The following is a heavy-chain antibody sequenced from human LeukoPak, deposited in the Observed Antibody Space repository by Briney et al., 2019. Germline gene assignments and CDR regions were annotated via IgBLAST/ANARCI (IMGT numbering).Heavy chain of an antibody. V-gene: IGHV3-21*01. Sequence: KPGGSLRLSCAASGFTFSSYSMNWVRQAPGKGLEWVSSISSSSSYIYYADSVKGRFTISRDNAKNSLYLQMNSLRAEDTAVYYCARETGSGYSFDYWGQGTLVTVSS. D-gene: IGHD3-22*01. CDR1: GFTFSSYS. CDR3: ARETGSGYSFDY. CDR2: ISSSSSYI. J-gene: IGHJ4*02.